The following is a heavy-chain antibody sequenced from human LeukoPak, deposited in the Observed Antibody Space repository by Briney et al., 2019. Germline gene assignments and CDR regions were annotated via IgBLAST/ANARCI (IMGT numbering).Heavy chain of an antibody. V-gene: IGHV1-2*02. Sequence: ASVKVSCKASGYTFTGYYMHWVRQAPGQGLEWMGWINPNSGGTICAQKFQGRVTLTRDTSITTAYVELSSLRSDDTAVYYCARDYCSGGSCWFDPWGQGTLVTLSS. CDR2: INPNSGGT. J-gene: IGHJ5*02. D-gene: IGHD2-15*01. CDR1: GYTFTGYY. CDR3: ARDYCSGGSCWFDP.